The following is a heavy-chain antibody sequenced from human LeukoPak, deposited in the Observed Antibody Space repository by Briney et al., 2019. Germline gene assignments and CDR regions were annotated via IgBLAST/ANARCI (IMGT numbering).Heavy chain of an antibody. CDR2: ISGAGDAS. D-gene: IGHD3-22*01. J-gene: IGHJ4*02. Sequence: GGSLRLSCVASGFVFNNYRMAWVRQAPGKGLQWVATISGAGDASYYADSVKGRFTSSRDNSRDNYKNILYLQMNSLRAEDTAVYYCAKDRSYYYDSSGPTGFDYWGPGTLVTVSS. CDR1: GFVFNNYR. CDR3: AKDRSYYYDSSGPTGFDY. V-gene: IGHV3-23*01.